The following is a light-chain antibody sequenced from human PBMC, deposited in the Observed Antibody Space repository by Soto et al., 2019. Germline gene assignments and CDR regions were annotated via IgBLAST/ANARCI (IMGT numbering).Light chain of an antibody. V-gene: IGKV1-12*01. CDR1: QAFSNL. J-gene: IGKJ4*01. Sequence: DIQMTQSPSSVSASVGDRVIITCRASQAFSNLLAWYQQKRGKAPKLLIYGISTLQGGVPSRFSGSESGTDFTLTISSVQPEDSATYYCQQAATFPLTFGGGTEVEIK. CDR3: QQAATFPLT. CDR2: GIS.